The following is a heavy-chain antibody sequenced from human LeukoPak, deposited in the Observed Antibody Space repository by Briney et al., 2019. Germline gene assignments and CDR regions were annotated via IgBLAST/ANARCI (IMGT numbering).Heavy chain of an antibody. CDR2: IRSKANNYAT. Sequence: PGRTPRPSCAASGFTLSGFVMDGVREASGKGLEWVGGIRSKANNYATAYAASVKGRFTIARDDSKNTAYPQMNRLKTQDTAAYYYYSGGGADCDYDYWGQGTLVIVSS. CDR1: GFTLSGFV. D-gene: IGHD4-17*01. J-gene: IGHJ4*02. V-gene: IGHV3-73*01. CDR3: YSGGGADCDYDY.